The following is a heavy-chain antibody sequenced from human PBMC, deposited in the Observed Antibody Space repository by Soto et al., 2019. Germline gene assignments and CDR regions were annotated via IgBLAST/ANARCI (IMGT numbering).Heavy chain of an antibody. CDR1: GFTFSSYA. CDR2: ISGSGGST. V-gene: IGHV3-23*01. D-gene: IGHD2-21*01. J-gene: IGHJ6*03. Sequence: GGSLRLSCAASGFTFSSYAMSWVRQAPEKGQEWVSAISGSGGSTYYADSVKGRFTISRDNSKNTLYLQMNSLRAEDTAVYYCAKDSYCGGDCYLPADYMDVWGKGTTVTVSS. CDR3: AKDSYCGGDCYLPADYMDV.